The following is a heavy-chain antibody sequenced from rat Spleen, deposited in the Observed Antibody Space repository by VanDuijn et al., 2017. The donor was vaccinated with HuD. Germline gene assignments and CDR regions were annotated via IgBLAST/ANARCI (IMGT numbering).Heavy chain of an antibody. CDR2: ISYDGNTT. D-gene: IGHD1-2*01. J-gene: IGHJ2*01. Sequence: EVQLVESGGGLVQPGRSMKLSCAASGFTFFNYGMAWVLQAPTTGLVWIASISYDGNTTYYRDSVKGRFTISRDSAKSTLYLQMASLRSEDTATYYCAKEGLYSSLDYGGQGVRVTVSS. CDR3: AKEGLYSSLDY. CDR1: GFTFFNYG. V-gene: IGHV5-20*01.